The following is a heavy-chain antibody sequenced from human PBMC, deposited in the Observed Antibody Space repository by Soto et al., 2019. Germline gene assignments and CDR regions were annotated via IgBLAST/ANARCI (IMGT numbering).Heavy chain of an antibody. Sequence: SETLSLTCAVSGGSITSSNWWSGVRQPPGKGLEGIGEIYHSGSTNYNPSLRSRVTVSVGKSKTQFSLQMIFVTAAVTAVTPGGVGQGKKTDNWGQGTLVTVSS. D-gene: IGHD1-26*01. CDR3: GVGQGKKTDN. V-gene: IGHV4-4*02. CDR1: GGSITSSNW. CDR2: IYHSGST. J-gene: IGHJ4*02.